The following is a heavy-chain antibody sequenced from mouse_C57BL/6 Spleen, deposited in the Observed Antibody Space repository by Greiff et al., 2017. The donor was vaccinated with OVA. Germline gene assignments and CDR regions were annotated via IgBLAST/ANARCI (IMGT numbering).Heavy chain of an antibody. CDR2: ISDGGSYT. V-gene: IGHV5-4*01. Sequence: EVHLVESGGGLVKPGGSLKLSCAASGFTFSSYAMSWVRQTPEKRLEWVATISDGGSYTYYPDNVKGRFTISRDNAKNNLYLQMSHLKSEDTAMYYCARVGLGHWYFDVWGTGTTVTVSS. CDR3: ARVGLGHWYFDV. CDR1: GFTFSSYA. D-gene: IGHD4-1*01. J-gene: IGHJ1*03.